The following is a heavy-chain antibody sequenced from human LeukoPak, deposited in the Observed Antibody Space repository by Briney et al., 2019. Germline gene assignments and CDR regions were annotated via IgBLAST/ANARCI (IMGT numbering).Heavy chain of an antibody. CDR2: ISYDGSDK. D-gene: IGHD3-3*01. CDR3: ARVFRPSLTVFIIRGAFDI. CDR1: GFSFSTYG. J-gene: IGHJ3*02. V-gene: IGHV3-30*03. Sequence: GGSLRLSCAASGFSFSTYGMHWVRQAPGKGLEWVAVISYDGSDKYYADSVKGRFTISRDNSKNTLYLQMNSLRVEDTAVYYCARVFRPSLTVFIIRGAFDIWGQGTMVTVSS.